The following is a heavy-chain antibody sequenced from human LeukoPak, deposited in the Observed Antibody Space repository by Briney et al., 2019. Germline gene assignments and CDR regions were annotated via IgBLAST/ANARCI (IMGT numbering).Heavy chain of an antibody. CDR3: ARVYGSGSYDYYYGMDV. J-gene: IGHJ6*04. Sequence: GASVKVSCKASGYTFTSYAMHWVRQAPGQRLEWMGWINAGNGNTKYSQKFQGRVTITRDTSASTAYMELSSLRSEDTAVYYCARVYGSGSYDYYYGMDVWGKGTTVTASS. V-gene: IGHV1-3*01. CDR1: GYTFTSYA. CDR2: INAGNGNT. D-gene: IGHD3-10*01.